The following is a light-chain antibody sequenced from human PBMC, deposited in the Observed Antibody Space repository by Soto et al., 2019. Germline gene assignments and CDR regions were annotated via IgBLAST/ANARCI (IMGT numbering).Light chain of an antibody. J-gene: IGKJ2*01. Sequence: EIVLTQSPATLSLSTGERATLSCRARQRLNSRSLAWYRQKSGQPLRLLIYAASSRATGIPDRFSGSGSGTDITLTISRMELEDFAVYYCQWHGGSPLKYPFGQGTKLEIK. CDR1: QRLNSRS. CDR3: QWHGGSPLKYP. V-gene: IGKV3-20*01. CDR2: AAS.